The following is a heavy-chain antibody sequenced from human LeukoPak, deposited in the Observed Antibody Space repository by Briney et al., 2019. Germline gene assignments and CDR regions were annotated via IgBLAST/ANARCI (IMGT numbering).Heavy chain of an antibody. CDR2: VNPKSGGT. V-gene: IGHV1-2*02. CDR1: VYTFTDYY. J-gene: IGHJ4*02. CDR3: ARVTTGTYYDY. D-gene: IGHD1-26*01. Sequence: APVKVSCKASVYTFTDYYMHWVRQAPGQGLEWMGWVNPKSGGTNYAQMFQGRVTMTRDTSISTAHMELSRLTSHDTAVYYCARVTTGTYYDYWGQGTLATVSS.